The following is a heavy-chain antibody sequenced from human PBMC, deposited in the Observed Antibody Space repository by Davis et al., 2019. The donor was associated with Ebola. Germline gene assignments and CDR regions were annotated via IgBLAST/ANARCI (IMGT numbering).Heavy chain of an antibody. CDR2: ISYDGSNK. V-gene: IGHV3-30-3*01. D-gene: IGHD6-6*01. CDR3: ARDPVAARPGEFDY. CDR1: GFTFSSYA. J-gene: IGHJ4*02. Sequence: GESLKISCAASGFTFSSYAMHWVRQASGKGLEWVAVISYDGSNKYYTDSVKGRFTISRDNSKNTLYLQMNSLRAEDTAVYYCARDPVAARPGEFDYWGQGTLVTVSS.